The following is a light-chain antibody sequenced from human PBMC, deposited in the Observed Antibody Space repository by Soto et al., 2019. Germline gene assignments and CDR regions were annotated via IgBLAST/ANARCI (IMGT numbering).Light chain of an antibody. J-gene: IGKJ4*01. V-gene: IGKV3-20*01. Sequence: EIVLTQSPGTLSLSPGERATLSCRASQSVTSHLAWYQQKPGQAPRLLIYGASSRATGTADRFSGSGSGTDFTPTISRLEPEDFAVYYCQQYARSPLTFGGGTK. CDR2: GAS. CDR1: QSVTSH. CDR3: QQYARSPLT.